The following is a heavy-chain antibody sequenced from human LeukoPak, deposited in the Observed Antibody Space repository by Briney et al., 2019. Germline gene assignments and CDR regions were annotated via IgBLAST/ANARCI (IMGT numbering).Heavy chain of an antibody. Sequence: PGRSLRLSCAASGFTFSSYAMHWVRQAPGKGLEWVAVISYDGSNKYYADSVKGRFTISRDNSKNTLYLQMNSLGAEDTAVYYCASPDETQWLVRLDYWGQGTLVTVSS. D-gene: IGHD6-19*01. CDR1: GFTFSSYA. CDR2: ISYDGSNK. CDR3: ASPDETQWLVRLDY. V-gene: IGHV3-30*04. J-gene: IGHJ4*02.